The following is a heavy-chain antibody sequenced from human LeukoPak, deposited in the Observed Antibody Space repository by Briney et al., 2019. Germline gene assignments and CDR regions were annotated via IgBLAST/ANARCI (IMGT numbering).Heavy chain of an antibody. Sequence: SETLSLTCTVSGGSISSYYWSWIRQPPGKGLEWIGYIYYSGSTNYNPSLKSRVTISVDTSKNQFSLKLSSVTAADTAVYYCARERPSSDYWGQGTLVTVSS. CDR3: ARERPSSDY. J-gene: IGHJ4*02. D-gene: IGHD3-10*01. CDR2: IYYSGST. V-gene: IGHV4-59*12. CDR1: GGSISSYY.